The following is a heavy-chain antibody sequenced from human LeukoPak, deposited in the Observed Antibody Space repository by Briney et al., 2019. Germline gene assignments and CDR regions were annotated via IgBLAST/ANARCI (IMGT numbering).Heavy chain of an antibody. CDR3: AREEYGFDP. CDR1: GYTFTGYY. J-gene: IGHJ5*02. CDR2: INPKSGGT. V-gene: IGHV1-2*02. D-gene: IGHD2-2*01. Sequence: ASVKVSCKASGYTFTGYYMHWVRQAPGQGLEWMGWINPKSGGTNYAQKFQGRVTMTRDASIHTTYMELSRLRSDDTAVYYCAREEYGFDPWGQGTLVTVSS.